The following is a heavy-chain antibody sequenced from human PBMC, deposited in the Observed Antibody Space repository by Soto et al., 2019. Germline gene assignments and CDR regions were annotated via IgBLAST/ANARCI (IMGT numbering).Heavy chain of an antibody. CDR1: GYTFTSYG. CDR3: ARYRLGATGDY. V-gene: IGHV1-18*01. CDR2: ISAYNANT. D-gene: IGHD1-26*01. J-gene: IGHJ4*02. Sequence: ASVKVSCKASGYTFTSYGISWVRQAPGQGLEWMGWISAYNANTNYTQKLQGRVTMTTDTSTSTSYMELRSLRSDDTAVYFCARYRLGATGDYWGQGSLVTVSS.